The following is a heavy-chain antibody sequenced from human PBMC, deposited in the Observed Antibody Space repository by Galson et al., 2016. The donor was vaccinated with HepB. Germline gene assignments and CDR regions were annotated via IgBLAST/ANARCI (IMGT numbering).Heavy chain of an antibody. CDR3: ARGPTVSFYGGPTWFDP. Sequence: SLRLSCAVSGFTVDSDYMNWVRQAPGKGLEWISVIYSGGRTSYADSVKGRFTIFRDRSENTLYLQMNSLRAEDTAVYYCARGPTVSFYGGPTWFDPWGQGTVVTVSS. CDR1: GFTVDSDY. D-gene: IGHD3-10*01. CDR2: IYSGGRT. V-gene: IGHV3-53*01. J-gene: IGHJ5*02.